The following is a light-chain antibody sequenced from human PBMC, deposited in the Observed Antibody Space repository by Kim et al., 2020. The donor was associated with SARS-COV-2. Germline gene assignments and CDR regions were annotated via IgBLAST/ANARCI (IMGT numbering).Light chain of an antibody. CDR1: SLRSYY. CDR2: GKN. CDR3: NSRDSSDNRV. V-gene: IGLV3-19*01. J-gene: IGLJ3*02. Sequence: VALGQTVRITCQGDSLRSYYASWYQQKPGQAPVVVIYGKNNRPSGIPDRFSGSSSGNTASLTITGAQAEDEADYYCNSRDSSDNRVFGGGTQLTVL.